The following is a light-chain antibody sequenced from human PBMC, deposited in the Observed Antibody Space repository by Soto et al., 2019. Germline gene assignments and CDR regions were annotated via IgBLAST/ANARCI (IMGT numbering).Light chain of an antibody. V-gene: IGLV1-51*01. Sequence: QSVLTQPPSVSAAPGQKVTISCSGNSANIGSNYVSWYQQFPGTAPKLVIYDSVRRPSEIPDRFSGSKSGTSATLDITGLQTGDEADYYYGAWDDSLYVVLFGGGTKVTVL. CDR1: SANIGSNY. CDR3: GAWDDSLYVVL. J-gene: IGLJ2*01. CDR2: DSV.